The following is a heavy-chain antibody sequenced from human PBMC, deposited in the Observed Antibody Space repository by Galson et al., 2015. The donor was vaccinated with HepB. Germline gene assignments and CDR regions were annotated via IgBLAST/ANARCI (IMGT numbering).Heavy chain of an antibody. Sequence: SLRLSCAASDFSFSSYSFNWVRQAPGKGLQWISYISRGGESIYYADSVKGRFAISRDNAKNSLYLQMNSLRADDTAVYYCARCPFRNYYDSGTYFDFWGQGTPVTVSP. V-gene: IGHV3-48*04. D-gene: IGHD3-10*01. CDR2: ISRGGESI. CDR3: ARCPFRNYYDSGTYFDF. CDR1: DFSFSSYS. J-gene: IGHJ4*02.